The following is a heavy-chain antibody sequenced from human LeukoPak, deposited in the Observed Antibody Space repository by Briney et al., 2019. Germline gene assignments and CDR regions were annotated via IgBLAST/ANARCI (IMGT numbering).Heavy chain of an antibody. CDR1: GFTFSSYW. Sequence: GGSLRLSCAASGFTFSSYWMHWVRQAPGKGLVWVSHIKGDGSSTSYADSVKGRFTISRDNAKNTLYLQMNSLRAEDTAVYYCARDLTSPIDYWGQGTLVTVSS. CDR3: ARDLTSPIDY. J-gene: IGHJ4*02. D-gene: IGHD3-16*01. CDR2: IKGDGSST. V-gene: IGHV3-74*01.